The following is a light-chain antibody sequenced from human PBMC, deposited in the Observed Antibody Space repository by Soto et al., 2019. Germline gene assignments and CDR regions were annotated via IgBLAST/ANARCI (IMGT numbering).Light chain of an antibody. CDR3: QHYNSYSEA. J-gene: IGKJ1*01. V-gene: IGKV1-5*03. CDR2: KAS. Sequence: DIQMTQSPSSLSASVGDRVTIICRASKSISTYLNWYQQKPGKAPKLLIYKASTLKSGVPSRFSGSGSGTEFTLTISSLQPDDFATYYCQHYNSYSEAFGQGTKVDIK. CDR1: KSISTY.